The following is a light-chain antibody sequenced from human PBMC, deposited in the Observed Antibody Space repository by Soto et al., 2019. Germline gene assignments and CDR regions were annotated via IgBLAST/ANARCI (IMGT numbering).Light chain of an antibody. V-gene: IGLV2-14*01. J-gene: IGLJ1*01. CDR3: ISYTGSSTSYV. CDR2: EVS. CDR1: SSDVGSYDH. Sequence: QSALTKPASVSGSPGQSITISCSGTSSDVGSYDHVAWYQQFPGKTPKLMIYEVSNRPSGVSSRFSGSKSGNTASLTISGLXAEDEADYYCISYTGSSTSYVFGSGTKVTVL.